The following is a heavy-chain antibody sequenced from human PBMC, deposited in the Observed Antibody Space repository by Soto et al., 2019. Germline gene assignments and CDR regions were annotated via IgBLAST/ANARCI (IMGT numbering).Heavy chain of an antibody. V-gene: IGHV4-39*01. J-gene: IGHJ4*02. D-gene: IGHD2-2*01. CDR1: GDSINISH. CDR2: IYYSGST. CDR3: ARGIGYCSSINCYSSRRLRFDS. Sequence: SETLSLTCAVSGDSINISHWGWIRQPPGKGLEWIGSIYYSGSTYYNPSLKSRVTISVHTPKNPFSLKMSSVTAADTAVYYCARGIGYCSSINCYSSRRLRFDSWGQGTLVTVSS.